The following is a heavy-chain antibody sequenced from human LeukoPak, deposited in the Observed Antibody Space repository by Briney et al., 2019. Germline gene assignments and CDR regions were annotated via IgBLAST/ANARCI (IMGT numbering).Heavy chain of an antibody. V-gene: IGHV3-30*04. Sequence: GRSLRLSCAASGFTFSSYAMHWVRQAPGKGLEWVAVISYDGSNKYYADSVKGRFTISRDNSKNTLYLQMNSLRAEDTAVYYCARDGLDYYDSSGYPGVGWWFDPWGQGTLVTVSS. D-gene: IGHD3-22*01. CDR2: ISYDGSNK. CDR1: GFTFSSYA. CDR3: ARDGLDYYDSSGYPGVGWWFDP. J-gene: IGHJ5*02.